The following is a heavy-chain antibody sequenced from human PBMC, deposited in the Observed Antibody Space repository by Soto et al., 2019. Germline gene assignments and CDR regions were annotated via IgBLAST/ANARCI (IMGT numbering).Heavy chain of an antibody. CDR2: IYSSEST. J-gene: IGHJ4*02. D-gene: IGHD2-15*01. Sequence: PSETLSLTCTVSGGSVSSNSYSWGWIRQSPGKGLEWIGPIYSSESTYYNPSLKSRVAISVDTSKNQFSLYLNSVTAADTAVYYCARWVEVSLDYFDSWGQGTPVTVSS. CDR3: ARWVEVSLDYFDS. CDR1: GGSVSSNSYS. V-gene: IGHV4-39*07.